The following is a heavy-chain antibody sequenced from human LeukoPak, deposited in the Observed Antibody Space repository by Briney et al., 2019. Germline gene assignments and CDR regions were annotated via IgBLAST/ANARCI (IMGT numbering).Heavy chain of an antibody. J-gene: IGHJ4*02. V-gene: IGHV3-48*01. CDR1: GFTFSSYS. CDR2: ISSSSSTV. Sequence: GGSLRLSCAASGFTFSSYSMNWVRQAPGKGLEWVSYISSSSSTVYYADSVKGRFTISRDNAKNSLYLQMNSLRAEDTALYYCAGFTYYSDYWGQGTLVTVSS. CDR3: AGFTYYSDY.